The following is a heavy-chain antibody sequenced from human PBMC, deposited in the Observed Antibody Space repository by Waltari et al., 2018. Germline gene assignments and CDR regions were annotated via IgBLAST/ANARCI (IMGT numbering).Heavy chain of an antibody. V-gene: IGHV4-59*11. CDR3: ASGYYYYGMDV. Sequence: QVQLQESGPGLVKPSETLSLTCTVSGGSISSHYWSWIRQPPGKGLEWIGYIYYSGSTNYNPALKSRVTISVDTSKNQFSLKLSSVTAADTAVYYCASGYYYYGMDVWGQGTTVTVSS. CDR1: GGSISSHY. J-gene: IGHJ6*02. CDR2: IYYSGST.